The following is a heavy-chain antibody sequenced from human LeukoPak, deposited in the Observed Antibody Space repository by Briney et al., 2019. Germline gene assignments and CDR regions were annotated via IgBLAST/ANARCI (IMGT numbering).Heavy chain of an antibody. CDR1: GYTFTSYG. CDR3: ARALGGELHNWFDP. CDR2: ISAYNGNT. D-gene: IGHD1-26*01. V-gene: IGHV1-18*01. J-gene: IGHJ5*02. Sequence: ASVKVSCKASGYTFTSYGIGWVRQAPGQGLEWMGWISAYNGNTNYAQKLQGRVTMTTDTSTSTAYMELRSLRSDDTAVYYCARALGGELHNWFDPWGQGTLVTVSS.